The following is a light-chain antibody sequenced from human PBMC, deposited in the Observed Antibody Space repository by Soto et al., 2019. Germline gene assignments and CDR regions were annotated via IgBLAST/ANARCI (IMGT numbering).Light chain of an antibody. CDR3: QKYDSAPKT. CDR1: QGIGNY. Sequence: DFQLTQSPSSLSASVGDRVTITCRASQGIGNYLAWYQQKPGQVPNLLIPAASTLRSGIPSRFSGSGSGTDFTLTISSLQPEDVATYYCQKYDSAPKTFGQGTKVEIK. J-gene: IGKJ1*01. V-gene: IGKV1-27*01. CDR2: AAS.